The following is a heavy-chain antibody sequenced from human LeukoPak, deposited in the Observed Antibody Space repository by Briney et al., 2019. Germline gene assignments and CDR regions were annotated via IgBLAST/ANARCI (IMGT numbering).Heavy chain of an antibody. D-gene: IGHD3-22*01. CDR3: ARGLRVVVITLNWFDP. CDR1: GGSFSGYY. V-gene: IGHV4-34*01. J-gene: IGHJ5*02. CDR2: INHSGST. Sequence: PSETLSLTCAVYGGSFSGYYWSWIRQPPGEGLEWIGEINHSGSTNYNPSLKSRVTISVDTSKNQFSLKLSSVTAADTAVYYCARGLRVVVITLNWFDPWGQGTLVTVSS.